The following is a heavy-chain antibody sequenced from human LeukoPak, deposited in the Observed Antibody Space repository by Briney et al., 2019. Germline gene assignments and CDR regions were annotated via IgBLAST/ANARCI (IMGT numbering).Heavy chain of an antibody. CDR2: INPNSAGR. J-gene: IGHJ4*02. Sequence: ASVKVSCKASGYTFTDYYMHWVRQAPGQGLEWMGWINPNSAGRNYAQKFEGRVTMTRDTSISTAYMELSRLRSDDTAVYYCAREDSGWYVDYWGQGTLVIVSS. V-gene: IGHV1-2*02. D-gene: IGHD6-19*01. CDR1: GYTFTDYY. CDR3: AREDSGWYVDY.